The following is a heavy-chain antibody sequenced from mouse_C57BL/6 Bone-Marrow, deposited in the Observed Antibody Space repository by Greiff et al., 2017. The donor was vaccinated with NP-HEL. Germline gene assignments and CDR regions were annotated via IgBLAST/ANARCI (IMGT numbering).Heavy chain of an antibody. V-gene: IGHV1-81*01. CDR3: ARPYYYGSSPAWFAY. CDR1: GYTFTSYG. CDR2: IYPRSGNT. Sequence: VQLQQSGAELARPGASVKLSCKASGYTFTSYGISWVKQRTGQGLEWIGEIYPRSGNTYYNEKFKGKATLTADKSSSTAYMELRSLTSEDSAVYFFARPYYYGSSPAWFAYWGQGTLVTVSA. D-gene: IGHD1-1*01. J-gene: IGHJ3*01.